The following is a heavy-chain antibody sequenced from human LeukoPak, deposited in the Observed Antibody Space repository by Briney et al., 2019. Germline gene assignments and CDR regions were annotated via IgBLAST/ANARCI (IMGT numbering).Heavy chain of an antibody. J-gene: IGHJ4*02. CDR1: GGSISSGSYY. CDR3: ARAVVVTATSVRSDYFDY. CDR2: IYTRGST. Sequence: SQTLSLTCTVSGGSISSGSYYWSWIRQPAGKGLEWIGRIYTRGSTNYNPSLKSRVTISVDTSKNQFSLKLSSVTAADTAVYYCARAVVVTATSVRSDYFDYWGQGTLVTVSS. V-gene: IGHV4-61*02. D-gene: IGHD2-21*02.